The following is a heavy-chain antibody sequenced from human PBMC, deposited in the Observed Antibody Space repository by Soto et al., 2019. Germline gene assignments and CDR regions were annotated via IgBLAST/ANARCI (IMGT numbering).Heavy chain of an antibody. J-gene: IGHJ6*03. CDR1: GYTFTSYG. CDR3: ARDGLGYCSSTSCQEHYYYYYYMDV. Sequence: ASVKVSCKASGYTFTSYGISWVRQAPGQGLEWMGWISAYNGNTNYAQKLQGRVTMTTDTSTSTAYMELRSLRSDDTAVYYCARDGLGYCSSTSCQEHYYYYYYMDVWGKGTTVTVSS. D-gene: IGHD2-2*03. V-gene: IGHV1-18*01. CDR2: ISAYNGNT.